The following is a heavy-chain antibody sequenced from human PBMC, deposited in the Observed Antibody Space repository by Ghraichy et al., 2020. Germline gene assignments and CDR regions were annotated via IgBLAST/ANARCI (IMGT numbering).Heavy chain of an antibody. CDR1: GFTFSSYG. Sequence: GGSLRLSCAASGFTFSSYGMHWVRQAPGKGLEWVAVIWYDGSNKYYADSVKGRFTISRDNSKNTLYLQMNSLRAEDTAVYYCARESWTTGRGAAYWGQGTLVTVSS. J-gene: IGHJ4*02. V-gene: IGHV3-33*01. CDR3: ARESWTTGRGAAY. CDR2: IWYDGSNK. D-gene: IGHD4-17*01.